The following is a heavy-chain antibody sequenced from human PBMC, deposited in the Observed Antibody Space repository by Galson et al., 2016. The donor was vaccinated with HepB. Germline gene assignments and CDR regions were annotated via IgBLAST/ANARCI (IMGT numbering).Heavy chain of an antibody. Sequence: TLSLTCTVSGDSISSGTNYWSWIRQHPGKGLEWIGYIFYTGKTSYNPSLKSRVTISVDSSKNHLSLTLTSATAADTAVYYCVRGGRGAVYWFDPWGPGTLVTVSS. J-gene: IGHJ5*02. V-gene: IGHV4-30-4*08. CDR3: VRGGRGAVYWFDP. CDR2: IFYTGKT. CDR1: GDSISSGTNY. D-gene: IGHD1-26*01.